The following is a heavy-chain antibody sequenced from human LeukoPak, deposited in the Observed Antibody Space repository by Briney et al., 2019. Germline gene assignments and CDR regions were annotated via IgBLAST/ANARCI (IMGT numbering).Heavy chain of an antibody. CDR2: INHSGST. CDR3: ARGPNYYGSGSYPHGYYYYYGMDV. V-gene: IGHV4-34*01. D-gene: IGHD3-10*01. J-gene: IGHJ6*02. Sequence: SVTLSLTCAVYGGSFSGYYWSWIRQPPGKGLERIGEINHSGSTNYNPSLKSRVTISVDTSKNQFSLELSSVTAADTAVYYCARGPNYYGSGSYPHGYYYYYGMDVWGQGTTVTVSS. CDR1: GGSFSGYY.